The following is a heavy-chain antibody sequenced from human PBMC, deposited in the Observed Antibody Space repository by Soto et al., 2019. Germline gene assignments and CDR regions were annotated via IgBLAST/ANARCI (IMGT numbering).Heavy chain of an antibody. CDR2: ISGSGGST. D-gene: IGHD6-13*01. CDR3: AKRSSSWVFDY. Sequence: EVQLLESGGGLVQPGGSLRLSCAASGFTFSSYAMNWVRQAPGKGLEWVSVISGSGGSTYYADSVKGRYTISRDNSKNTLYLQMNSLRAEDTAVYYCAKRSSSWVFDYWGEGTLVTVSS. CDR1: GFTFSSYA. V-gene: IGHV3-23*01. J-gene: IGHJ4*02.